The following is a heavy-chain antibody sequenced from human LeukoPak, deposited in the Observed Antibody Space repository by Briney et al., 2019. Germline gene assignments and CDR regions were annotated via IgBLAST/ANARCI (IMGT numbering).Heavy chain of an antibody. D-gene: IGHD3-10*02. CDR3: AKVAATLFGFFDY. J-gene: IGHJ4*02. CDR1: GFTFSSYS. Sequence: GGSLRLSCAASGFTFSSYSMTWVRQAPGKGLEWVSVISGSGGATYYADSVKGRFTISRDNSKNTLYLQMNSLRAEDTAVYYCAKVAATLFGFFDYWGQGTLVTVSS. CDR2: ISGSGGAT. V-gene: IGHV3-23*01.